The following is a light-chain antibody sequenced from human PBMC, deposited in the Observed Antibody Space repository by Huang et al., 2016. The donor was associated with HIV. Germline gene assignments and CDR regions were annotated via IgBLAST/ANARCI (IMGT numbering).Light chain of an antibody. CDR2: WAS. J-gene: IGKJ3*01. CDR3: QQYYSTPS. Sequence: DIVMTQSPDSLAVSLGERATINCKSSQSVLYNSNNKNYLAWYQQKSGQPPKLLIYWASTRECGVPDRFSGSGSGTDFILTISSLQAEDVAIYFCQQYYSTPSFGPGTKVDIK. CDR1: QSVLYNSNNKNY. V-gene: IGKV4-1*01.